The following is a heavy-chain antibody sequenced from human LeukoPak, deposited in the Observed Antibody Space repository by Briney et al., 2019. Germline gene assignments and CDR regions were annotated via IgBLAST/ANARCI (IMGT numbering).Heavy chain of an antibody. CDR2: ISSSGSTI. Sequence: PGGSLRLSCAASGFTFSSYAMSWVRQAPGKGLEWVSYISSSGSTIYYADSVKGRFTISRDNAKNSLYLQMNSLRAEDTAVYYCARGKSYGMGIFDYWGQGTLVTVSS. D-gene: IGHD5-18*01. CDR1: GFTFSSYA. V-gene: IGHV3-48*03. CDR3: ARGKSYGMGIFDY. J-gene: IGHJ4*02.